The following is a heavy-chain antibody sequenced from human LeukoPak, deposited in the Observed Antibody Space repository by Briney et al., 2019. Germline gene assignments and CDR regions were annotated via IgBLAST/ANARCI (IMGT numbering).Heavy chain of an antibody. CDR1: GFTVSSNY. V-gene: IGHV3-30*18. J-gene: IGHJ4*02. CDR3: AKVPVSLSVVVTDY. CDR2: ISYDGSNK. Sequence: QPGGSLRLSCVASGFTVSSNYMSWVRQAPGKGLEWVAVISYDGSNKYYADSVKGRFTISRDNSKNTLYLQMNSLRAEDTAVYYCAKVPVSLSVVVTDYWGQGTLVTVSS. D-gene: IGHD2-21*02.